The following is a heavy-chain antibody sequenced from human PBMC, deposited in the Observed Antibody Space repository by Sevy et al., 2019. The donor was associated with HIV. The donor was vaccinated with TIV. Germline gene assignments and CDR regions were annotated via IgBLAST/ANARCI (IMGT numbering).Heavy chain of an antibody. D-gene: IGHD3-9*01. V-gene: IGHV2-5*02. J-gene: IGHJ4*02. CDR2: IYWDDDK. Sequence: SGPTLVKPTQTLTLTCTFSGFSFSTSGVGVGWIHQPPGKALEWLALIYWDDDKRYSPSLKSRLTITKDTSKDQVVLKMANMDPVDTGTYYCAHRRSKGITITEFDYWGQGTLVTVSS. CDR1: GFSFSTSGVG. CDR3: AHRRSKGITITEFDY.